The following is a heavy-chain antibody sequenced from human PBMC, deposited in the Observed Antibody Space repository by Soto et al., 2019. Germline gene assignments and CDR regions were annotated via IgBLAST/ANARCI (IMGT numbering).Heavy chain of an antibody. Sequence: GESLKISCKGSGYSFTSYWIGWVRQMPGKGLEWMGIIYPGDSDTRYSPSFQGQVTISADKSISTAYLRWSSLKASDTAMYYCARNILPIAAAGAYYYYGMDVWGQGTTVTVSS. CDR3: ARNILPIAAAGAYYYYGMDV. V-gene: IGHV5-51*01. CDR1: GYSFTSYW. CDR2: IYPGDSDT. D-gene: IGHD6-13*01. J-gene: IGHJ6*02.